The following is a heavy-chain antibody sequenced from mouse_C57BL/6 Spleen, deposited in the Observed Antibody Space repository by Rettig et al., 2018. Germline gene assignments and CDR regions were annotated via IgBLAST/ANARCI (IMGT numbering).Heavy chain of an antibody. CDR1: GYAFSSYW. D-gene: IGHD2-5*01. V-gene: IGHV1-80*01. CDR3: ARWHYSNYDYFDY. J-gene: IGHJ2*01. CDR2: IYPGDGDT. Sequence: GAELVKPGASVKISCKASGYAFSSYWMNWVKQRPGKGLEWIGQIYPGDGDTNYNGKFKGKATLTADKSSSTAYMQLSSLTSEDSAVYFCARWHYSNYDYFDYWGQGTTLTVSS.